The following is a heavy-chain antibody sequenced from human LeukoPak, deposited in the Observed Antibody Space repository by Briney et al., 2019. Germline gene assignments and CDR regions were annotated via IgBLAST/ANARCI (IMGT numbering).Heavy chain of an antibody. J-gene: IGHJ6*03. CDR1: GYSFTSYW. D-gene: IGHD3-16*01. V-gene: IGHV5-51*01. CDR2: IYPGDSDT. Sequence: GESLKISCKGSGYSFTSYWIGWVRQMPGKGLEWMGIIYPGDSDTTYSPSFQGQVTISADMSISTAYLQWNSLEASDTAMYYCARLITDYYYYMDVWGKGTTVTVSS. CDR3: ARLITDYYYYMDV.